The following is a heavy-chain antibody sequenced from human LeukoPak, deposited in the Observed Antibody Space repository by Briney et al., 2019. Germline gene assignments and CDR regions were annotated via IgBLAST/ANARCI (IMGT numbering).Heavy chain of an antibody. CDR2: IYYSGST. CDR1: GGSFSGYY. V-gene: IGHV4-59*01. Sequence: PSETLSLTCAVYGGSFSGYYWSWIRQPPGKGLEWIGYIYYSGSTNYNPSLKSRVTISVDTSKNQFSLKLSSVTAADTAVYYCARTITLYYFDYWGQGTLVTVSP. D-gene: IGHD3-10*01. J-gene: IGHJ4*02. CDR3: ARTITLYYFDY.